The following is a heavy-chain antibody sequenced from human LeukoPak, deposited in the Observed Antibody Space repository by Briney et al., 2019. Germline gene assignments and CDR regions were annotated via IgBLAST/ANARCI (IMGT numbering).Heavy chain of an antibody. CDR1: GGSISSSSYY. J-gene: IGHJ6*03. CDR2: IYYSGST. V-gene: IGHV4-39*07. D-gene: IGHD6-13*01. Sequence: SETLSLTCTVSGGSISSSSYYWGWIRQPPGKGLEWIGSIYYSGSTFYNPSLKSRVTISVDTSKNQFSLKLSSVTAADTAVYYCARGHSSRKNLDYYYYYYMDVWGKGTTVTVSS. CDR3: ARGHSSRKNLDYYYYYYMDV.